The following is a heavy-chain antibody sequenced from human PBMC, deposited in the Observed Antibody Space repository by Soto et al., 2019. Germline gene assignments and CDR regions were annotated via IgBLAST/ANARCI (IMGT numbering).Heavy chain of an antibody. V-gene: IGHV1-18*04. CDR3: VTSPMAARYGNWFDR. CDR1: GYTFTNSI. Sequence: QVQLVQSGAEVRKPGASVTVSCKASGYTFTNSIISWVRQAPGQGLEWMGWISVYSGHTDYVPKFQGRVTVTTDTSTSTAYMELRSLRSDDTAVYYCVTSPMAARYGNWFDRWGQGTLVTVSS. J-gene: IGHJ5*02. D-gene: IGHD5-18*01. CDR2: ISVYSGHT.